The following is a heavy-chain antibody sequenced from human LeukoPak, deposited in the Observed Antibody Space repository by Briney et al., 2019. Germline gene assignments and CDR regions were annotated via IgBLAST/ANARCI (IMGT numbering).Heavy chain of an antibody. V-gene: IGHV1-46*01. CDR2: INPSSGTT. J-gene: IGHJ2*01. CDR3: ARDYGMATAYWYFDL. CDR1: GYTFTNYY. D-gene: IGHD5-24*01. Sequence: ASVKVSCKASGYTFTNYYMHWVRQAPGQGLEWMGIINPSSGTTSYAQKFQGRVTMTRDTSTSTVYTELSSLRSEDTAVYYCARDYGMATAYWYFDLWGRGTLVTVSS.